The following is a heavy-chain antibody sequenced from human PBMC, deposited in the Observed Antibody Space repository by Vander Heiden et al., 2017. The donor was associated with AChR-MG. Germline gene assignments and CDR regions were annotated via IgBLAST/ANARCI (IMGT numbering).Heavy chain of an antibody. CDR3: ARDQYYYDSSGYSVYYYGMDV. CDR1: GGTFSSYA. V-gene: IGHV1-69*01. Sequence: QVQLVQSGAEVKKPGSSVKVSCKASGGTFSSYALSWVRQAPGQGLEWMGGIIPIFGTANYAQKFQGRVTITADESTSTAYMELSSLRSEDTVVYYCARDQYYYDSSGYSVYYYGMDVWGQGTTVTVSS. J-gene: IGHJ6*02. CDR2: IIPIFGTA. D-gene: IGHD3-22*01.